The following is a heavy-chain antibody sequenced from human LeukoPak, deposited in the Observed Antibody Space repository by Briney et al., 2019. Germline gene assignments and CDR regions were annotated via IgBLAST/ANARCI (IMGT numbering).Heavy chain of an antibody. V-gene: IGHV3-23*01. CDR3: AKDIGSGWYGHWYFDL. CDR1: GFTFSSYA. CDR2: ISGSGGST. J-gene: IGHJ2*01. Sequence: PGGSLRLSCAASGFTFSSYAMSWVRQAPGKGLEWVSAISGSGGSTYYADSVKGRFTISRDNSKNTLYLQMNSLRAEDTAVYYCAKDIGSGWYGHWYFDLWGRGTLVTVSS. D-gene: IGHD6-19*01.